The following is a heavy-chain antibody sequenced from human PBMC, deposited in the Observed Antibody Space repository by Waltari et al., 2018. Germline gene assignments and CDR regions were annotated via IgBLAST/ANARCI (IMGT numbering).Heavy chain of an antibody. V-gene: IGHV1-69*01. CDR1: GGTFSSYA. Sequence: QVQLVQSGAEVKKPGSSVKVSCKASGGTFSSYAISWVRQAPGQGLEWMGGISPIFGTANYAQKFQGRVTITADESTSTAYMELSSLRSEDTAVYYCARDLYSSSSLARYYYYGMDVWGQGTTVTVS. J-gene: IGHJ6*02. CDR2: ISPIFGTA. D-gene: IGHD6-6*01. CDR3: ARDLYSSSSLARYYYYGMDV.